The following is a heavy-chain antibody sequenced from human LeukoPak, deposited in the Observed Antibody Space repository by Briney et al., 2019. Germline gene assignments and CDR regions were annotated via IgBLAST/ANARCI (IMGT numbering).Heavy chain of an antibody. J-gene: IGHJ6*02. CDR1: GFTFSSSA. Sequence: GGSLRLSCAASGFTFSSSAMTWVRQAPGKGLEWVSSISGSSDKTYYADSVKGRFTISRDTSKNTLFLQMNSLRADDTAVYYTPKGLKARYCNSPRSCYYYGMDVWGHATPVTVSS. CDR3: PKGLKARYCNSPRSCYYYGMDV. D-gene: IGHD2/OR15-2a*01. V-gene: IGHV3-23*01. CDR2: ISGSSDKT.